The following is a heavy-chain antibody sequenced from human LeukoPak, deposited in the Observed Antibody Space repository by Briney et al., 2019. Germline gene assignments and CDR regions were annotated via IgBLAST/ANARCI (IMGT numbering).Heavy chain of an antibody. V-gene: IGHV4-39*01. CDR3: ARRPFYDSSGSIYFDY. D-gene: IGHD3-22*01. CDR2: IYYSGST. CDR1: GGSIRSSNYY. Sequence: PSETLSLTCTVSGGSIRSSNYYWGWIRQPPGKGLEWIGSIYYSGSTYYNPSLKSRVTISVDTSKNQFSLKLSSVTAADTAVYYCARRPFYDSSGSIYFDYWGQGTLVTVSS. J-gene: IGHJ4*02.